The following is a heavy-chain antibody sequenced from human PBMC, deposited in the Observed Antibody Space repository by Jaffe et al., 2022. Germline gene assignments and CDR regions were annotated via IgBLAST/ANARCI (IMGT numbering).Heavy chain of an antibody. J-gene: IGHJ4*02. D-gene: IGHD3-10*01. CDR3: AKHGEFQYFDY. CDR1: GYSVSSGYY. CDR2: IYHSGNT. Sequence: QVQLQESGPGLVKPSETLSLTCDVSGYSVSSGYYWGWIRQTPGKGLEWIGSIYHSGNTYYNPSLKSRVTISLDTSKNQFSLKLTSVTAADTGVYYCAKHGEFQYFDYWGQGTLVSVSS. V-gene: IGHV4-38-2*01.